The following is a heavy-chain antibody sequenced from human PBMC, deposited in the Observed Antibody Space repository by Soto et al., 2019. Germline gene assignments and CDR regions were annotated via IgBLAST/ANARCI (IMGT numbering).Heavy chain of an antibody. V-gene: IGHV2-26*01. Sequence: SGPTLVNPTETLTLTCTVSGFSLSNARMGVSWIRQPPGKALEWLAHIFSNDEKSYSTSLKSRLTISKDTSKSQVVLPMTNMDPVDTATYYCARIPYYDFWSRWFDSWGQGTLVTVSS. CDR1: GFSLSNARMG. CDR2: IFSNDEK. J-gene: IGHJ5*01. D-gene: IGHD3-3*01. CDR3: ARIPYYDFWSRWFDS.